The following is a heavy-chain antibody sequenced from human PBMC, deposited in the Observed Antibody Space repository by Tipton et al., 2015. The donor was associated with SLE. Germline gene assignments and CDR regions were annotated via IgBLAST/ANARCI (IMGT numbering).Heavy chain of an antibody. CDR1: GDSIRNVDYF. D-gene: IGHD1-14*01. J-gene: IGHJ4*02. Sequence: TLSLTCTVSGDSIRNVDYFWNRIRQSPGKGLEWIGYISYTGNTHYNPSLESRVTISVDTSKNQFSLHLSSVTAADTAIYYCARDGMGHLVAHWGQGTLVTVSS. CDR3: ARDGMGHLVAH. V-gene: IGHV4-30-4*08. CDR2: ISYTGNT.